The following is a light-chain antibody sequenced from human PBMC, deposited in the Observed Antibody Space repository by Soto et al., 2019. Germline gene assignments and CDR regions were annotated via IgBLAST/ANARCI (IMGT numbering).Light chain of an antibody. CDR2: DVS. V-gene: IGLV2-14*01. CDR3: TSYVGSDIWV. Sequence: QSALTQPASVSGSPGQSITISCTGTSSDVGGYNYVSWYQQHPGKGPKLIIYDVSHRPSGVSNRFSGSKSGNTASLTVSGLQAEDEADYYCTSYVGSDIWVFGGGTKLTVL. J-gene: IGLJ3*02. CDR1: SSDVGGYNY.